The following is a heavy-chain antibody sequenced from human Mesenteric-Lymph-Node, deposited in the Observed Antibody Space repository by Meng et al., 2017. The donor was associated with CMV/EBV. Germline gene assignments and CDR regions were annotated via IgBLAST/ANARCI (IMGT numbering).Heavy chain of an antibody. J-gene: IGHJ4*02. CDR1: GFTFTSSA. D-gene: IGHD4/OR15-4a*01. V-gene: IGHV1-58*01. Sequence: SVKVSCKASGFTFTSSAVQWVRQARGQRLEWIGWIVLDSGNTNFAREFQERVTITRDTSITTAYMELSSLTSDDTAVYYCTRHIIRAAGANDYWGQGTLVTVSS. CDR2: IVLDSGNT. CDR3: TRHIIRAAGANDY.